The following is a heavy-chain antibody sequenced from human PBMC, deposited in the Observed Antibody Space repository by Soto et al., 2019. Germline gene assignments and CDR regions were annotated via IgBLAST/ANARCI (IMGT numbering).Heavy chain of an antibody. V-gene: IGHV3-33*01. Sequence: GGSLRLSCAASGFTFSSYGMHWVRQAPGKGLEWVAVIWYDGSNKYYADSVKGRFTISRDNSKNTLYLQMNSLRAEDTAVYYCAREYSYDSSGYYLDYWGQGTLVTVSS. CDR2: IWYDGSNK. CDR3: AREYSYDSSGYYLDY. D-gene: IGHD3-22*01. CDR1: GFTFSSYG. J-gene: IGHJ4*02.